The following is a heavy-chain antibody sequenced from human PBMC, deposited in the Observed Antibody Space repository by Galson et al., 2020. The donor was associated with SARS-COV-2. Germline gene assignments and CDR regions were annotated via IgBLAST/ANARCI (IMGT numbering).Heavy chain of an antibody. J-gene: IGHJ2*01. CDR1: VVSISTTTY. D-gene: IGHD2-21*01. Sequence: SATLSLTCAVSVVSISTTTYWSWIRQATGKGLAWIGSVPPRGRPYYNPSPKSRVTISLDTSKNQFPLRLTSVTAADTALYYCARQCVKMKFRLTFPGGFFNLWGRGTLVTVSS. CDR2: VPPRGRP. CDR3: ARQCVKMKFRLTFPGGFFNL. V-gene: IGHV4-38-2*01.